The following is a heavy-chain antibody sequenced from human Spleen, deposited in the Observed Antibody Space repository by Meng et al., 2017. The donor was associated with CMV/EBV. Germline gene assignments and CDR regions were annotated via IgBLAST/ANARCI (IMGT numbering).Heavy chain of an antibody. CDR2: INHSGST. D-gene: IGHD6-6*01. V-gene: IGHV4-34*01. Sequence: SETLSLTCAVYGGSFSGYYWSWIRQPPGKGLEWIGEINHSGSTNYNPSLKSRVTISVDTSKNQFSLKLSSVTAADTAVYYCARVSARLYNGMDVWGQGTTVTVSS. J-gene: IGHJ6*02. CDR3: ARVSARLYNGMDV. CDR1: GGSFSGYY.